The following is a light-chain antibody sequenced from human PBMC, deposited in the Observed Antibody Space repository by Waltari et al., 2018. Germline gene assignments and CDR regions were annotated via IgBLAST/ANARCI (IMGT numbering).Light chain of an antibody. Sequence: QSALTQPASVSGSPGQSITISCTGTSSAVGGYHHVSWYQHHPGKAPKLMIFEVTDRPSGVSNRFSGSKSGNTASLTISWLQAEDEADYYCSSYTTSNTWVFGGGTKVTVL. CDR2: EVT. CDR1: SSAVGGYHH. V-gene: IGLV2-14*01. J-gene: IGLJ3*02. CDR3: SSYTTSNTWV.